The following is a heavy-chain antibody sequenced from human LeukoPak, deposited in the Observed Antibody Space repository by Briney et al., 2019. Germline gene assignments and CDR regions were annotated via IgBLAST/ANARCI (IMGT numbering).Heavy chain of an antibody. Sequence: PSETLSLTCAVSGYSISSGYYWGWIRQPPGKGLEWIGSLYHSGSTYYNPSLKSRVTMSVDTSKNQFSLKLSSVTAADTAVYYCARGYRSSTSCYYPWGQGTLVTVSS. CDR3: ARGYRSSTSCYYP. CDR1: GYSISSGYY. D-gene: IGHD2-2*01. CDR2: LYHSGST. V-gene: IGHV4-38-2*01. J-gene: IGHJ5*02.